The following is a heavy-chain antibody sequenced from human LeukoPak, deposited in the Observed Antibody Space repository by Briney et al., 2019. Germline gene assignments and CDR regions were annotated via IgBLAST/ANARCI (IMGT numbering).Heavy chain of an antibody. Sequence: GESLKISCKGSGYSFTSYWIGWVHQMPGKGLEWIGIIYPGDSDTRYSPSFQGQVTISADKSISTAYLQWSSLKASDTAMYYCASQTQWFGELWYFDYWGQGTLVTVSS. V-gene: IGHV5-51*07. D-gene: IGHD3-10*01. J-gene: IGHJ4*02. CDR1: GYSFTSYW. CDR3: ASQTQWFGELWYFDY. CDR2: IYPGDSDT.